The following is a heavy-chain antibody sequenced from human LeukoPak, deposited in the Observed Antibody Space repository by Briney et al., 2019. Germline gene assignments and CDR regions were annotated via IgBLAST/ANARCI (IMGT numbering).Heavy chain of an antibody. J-gene: IGHJ4*02. CDR1: GDSVSGNSAA. D-gene: IGHD6-13*01. Sequence: SQTLSLTCAISGDSVSGNSAAWNWIRQSPSRGLEWLGRTYRTSTWYNDYAVTVKSRITINPATSKNQFSLQLSSVTPEDTAVYYCARDLPPGAAGVTGPFDYWGQGTLVTVSA. V-gene: IGHV6-1*01. CDR2: TYRTSTWYN. CDR3: ARDLPPGAAGVTGPFDY.